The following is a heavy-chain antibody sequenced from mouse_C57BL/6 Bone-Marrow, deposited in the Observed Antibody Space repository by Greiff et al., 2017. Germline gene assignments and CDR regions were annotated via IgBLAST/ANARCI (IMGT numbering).Heavy chain of an antibody. Sequence: QVQLQQSGPELVKPGASVKFSCKASGYAFSSSWMNWVKQRPGKGLEWIGRIYPGDGDTNYNGKFKGKATLTADKSSSTAYMQHSSLTSEDSAVYYWAGGEYDRGAHYALDDWGTGTSVTVSS. CDR1: GYAFSSSW. D-gene: IGHD2-14*01. V-gene: IGHV1-82*01. CDR2: IYPGDGDT. J-gene: IGHJ4*01. CDR3: AGGEYDRGAHYALDD.